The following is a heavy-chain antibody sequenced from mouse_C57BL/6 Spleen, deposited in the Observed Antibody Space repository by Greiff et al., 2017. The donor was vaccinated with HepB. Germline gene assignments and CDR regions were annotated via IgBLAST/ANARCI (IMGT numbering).Heavy chain of an antibody. CDR3: ARWPFYDYDEEAWFAY. D-gene: IGHD2-4*01. CDR1: GFTFSSYA. CDR2: ISDGGSYT. J-gene: IGHJ3*01. Sequence: EVKLVESGGGLVKPGGSLKLSCAASGFTFSSYAMSWVRQTPEKRLEWVATISDGGSYTYYPDNVKGRFTISRDNAKNNLYLQMSHLKSEDTAMYYCARWPFYDYDEEAWFAYWGQGTLVTVSA. V-gene: IGHV5-4*03.